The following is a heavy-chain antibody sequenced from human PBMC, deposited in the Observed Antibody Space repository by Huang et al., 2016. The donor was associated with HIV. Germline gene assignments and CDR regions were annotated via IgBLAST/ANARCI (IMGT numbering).Heavy chain of an antibody. Sequence: QVQLQESGPGLVKPSETLSLTCTVSGGPMSSYYWSWIRQPPGKGLEWIGYIYYSGSTSYNPSLKSRVTISVDTSKTQFCLRLSSVTAADTAVYYCASASIAARRWFDPWGQGSLVTVSS. CDR2: IYYSGST. J-gene: IGHJ5*02. D-gene: IGHD6-6*01. V-gene: IGHV4-59*01. CDR1: GGPMSSYY. CDR3: ASASIAARRWFDP.